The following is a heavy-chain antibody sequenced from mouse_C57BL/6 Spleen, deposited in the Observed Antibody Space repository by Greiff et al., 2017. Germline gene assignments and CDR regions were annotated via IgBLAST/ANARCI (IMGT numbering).Heavy chain of an antibody. V-gene: IGHV5-4*03. Sequence: DVMLVESGGGLVKPGGSLKLSCAASGFTFSSYAMSWVRQTPEKRLEWVATISDGGSYTYYPDNVKGRFTISRDNAKNNLYLQMSHLKSEDTAMYYCARGDSSGYDYFDYWGQGTTLTVSS. D-gene: IGHD3-2*02. CDR3: ARGDSSGYDYFDY. CDR1: GFTFSSYA. CDR2: ISDGGSYT. J-gene: IGHJ2*01.